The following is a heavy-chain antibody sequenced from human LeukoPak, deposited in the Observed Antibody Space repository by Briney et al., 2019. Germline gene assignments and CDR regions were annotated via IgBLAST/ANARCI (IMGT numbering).Heavy chain of an antibody. CDR3: AKGVTDDDAFDI. V-gene: IGHV3-30-3*01. CDR1: GFTFSSYS. J-gene: IGHJ3*02. D-gene: IGHD5-18*01. Sequence: GTSLRLSCAASGFTFSSYSIHWVHQAPGKGLECLAVISYDGTNIYYADSVKGRFTISRDNSKNTLYLQMNSLRAEDTAVYYCAKGVTDDDAFDIWGQGTMVTVSS. CDR2: ISYDGTNI.